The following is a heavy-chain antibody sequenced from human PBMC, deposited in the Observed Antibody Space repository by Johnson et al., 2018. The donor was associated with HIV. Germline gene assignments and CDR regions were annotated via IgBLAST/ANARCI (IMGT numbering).Heavy chain of an antibody. CDR2: IGTAGDT. D-gene: IGHD2-15*01. CDR3: ARANGGRNDAFDI. V-gene: IGHV3-13*01. CDR1: GFTFSSYD. Sequence: EVQLVESGGGLVQPGGSLRLSCAASGFTFSSYDMHWVRQATGKGLEWVSAIGTAGDTYYPGSVKGRFTISRENAKNSLYLQMNSLSAGDTAVYYCARANGGRNDAFDIWGQGTMVTVSS. J-gene: IGHJ3*02.